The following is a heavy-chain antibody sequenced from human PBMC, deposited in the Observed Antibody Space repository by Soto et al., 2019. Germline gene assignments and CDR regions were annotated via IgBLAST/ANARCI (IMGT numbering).Heavy chain of an antibody. J-gene: IGHJ3*02. CDR2: ISYDGSNK. CDR3: AKAFLEWSTVAFDI. D-gene: IGHD3-3*02. CDR1: GFTFSSYG. Sequence: GGSLRLSCAASGFTFSSYGMHWVRQAPGKGLEWVAVISYDGSNKYYADSVKGRFTISRDNSKNTLYLQMNSLRAEDTAVYYCAKAFLEWSTVAFDIWGQGTMVTVSS. V-gene: IGHV3-30*18.